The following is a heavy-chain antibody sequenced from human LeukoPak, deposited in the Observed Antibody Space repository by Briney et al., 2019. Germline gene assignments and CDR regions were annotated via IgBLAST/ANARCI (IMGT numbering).Heavy chain of an antibody. D-gene: IGHD6-25*01. CDR3: ARALAAAGSY. V-gene: IGHV3-7*01. CDR2: INQDGSQK. CDR1: GFTFNSYW. Sequence: GGSLRLSCAASGFTFNSYWMNWVRQAPGKGLEWVANINQDGSQKYYVDSVKGRFTISRDNAKNSLYLQMNSLRAEDTAVYYCARALAAAGSYWGQGTLVTVSS. J-gene: IGHJ4*02.